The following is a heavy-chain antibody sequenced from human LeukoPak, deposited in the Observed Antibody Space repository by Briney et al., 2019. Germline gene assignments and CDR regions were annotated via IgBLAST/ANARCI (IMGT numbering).Heavy chain of an antibody. Sequence: TPSETLSLTCTVSGGSISSYYWSWIRQPPGKGLEWIGYIYYSGSTNYNPSLKSRVTISVDASKNQFSLNLTSVTAADTAVYYCARVSGYGGNSGVWGQGTLVTVSS. CDR1: GGSISSYY. J-gene: IGHJ4*02. CDR3: ARVSGYGGNSGV. CDR2: IYYSGST. V-gene: IGHV4-59*01. D-gene: IGHD4-23*01.